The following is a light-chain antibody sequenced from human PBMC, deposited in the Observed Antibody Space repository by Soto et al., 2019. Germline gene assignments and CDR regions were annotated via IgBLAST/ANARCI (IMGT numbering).Light chain of an antibody. CDR2: GAS. CDR1: QNILNH. V-gene: IGKV1-39*01. J-gene: IGKJ3*01. CDR3: QQTFNTYFT. Sequence: IQLTQSPSSLSAAVGDRVTITCRTSQNILNHLNWYQQKPGKVPKILIYGASTLHNGVPSRFSAGESGSLFTLTISNLQPDDFATYYCQQTFNTYFTFGPGT.